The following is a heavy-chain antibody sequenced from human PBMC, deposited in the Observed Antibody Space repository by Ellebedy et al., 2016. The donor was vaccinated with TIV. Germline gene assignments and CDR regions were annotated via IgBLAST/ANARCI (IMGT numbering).Heavy chain of an antibody. CDR3: ARGSAGYSSTN. V-gene: IGHV3-53*04. J-gene: IGHJ4*02. D-gene: IGHD6-13*01. Sequence: GESLKISCAASGFTVSSNYMSWVRQAPGKGLEWVSVIYSGGSTYYADSVKGRFTISRHNSKNTLYLQMNSLRAEDTAVYYCARGSAGYSSTNWGQGTLVTVSS. CDR1: GFTVSSNY. CDR2: IYSGGST.